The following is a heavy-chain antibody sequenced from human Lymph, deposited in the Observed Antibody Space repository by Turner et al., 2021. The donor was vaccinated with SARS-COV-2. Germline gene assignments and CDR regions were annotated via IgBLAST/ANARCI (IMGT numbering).Heavy chain of an antibody. Sequence: QVQLVQSGAEVKKPGASVKVSCKASGYTFTSYGISWVRQAPGQGLEWMGWISVYTGNTNYAQKLQGRVTMTTDTSTSTAYMELRSLRSDDTAVYYCARFTASIEVTGRYFDYWGQGTLVTVSS. CDR3: ARFTASIEVTGRYFDY. D-gene: IGHD6-19*01. CDR1: GYTFTSYG. J-gene: IGHJ4*02. V-gene: IGHV1-18*01. CDR2: ISVYTGNT.